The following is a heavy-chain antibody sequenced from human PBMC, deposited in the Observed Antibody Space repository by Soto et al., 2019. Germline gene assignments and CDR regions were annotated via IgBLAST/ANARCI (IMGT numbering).Heavy chain of an antibody. J-gene: IGHJ5*02. D-gene: IGHD5-12*01. CDR1: GGSNNSGDYY. V-gene: IGHV4-30-4*01. CDR3: ARDRRWLPRGPNNWLDL. CDR2: NYYDGNS. Sequence: PSETLSFTCTVSGGSNNSGDYYWTWVRQPPGKGLEWIGYNYYDGNSQHNPTLKSRVTMSIDTSKNQFSLNLSSVTAADTAVYYCARDRRWLPRGPNNWLDLWGQGTQVTVSS.